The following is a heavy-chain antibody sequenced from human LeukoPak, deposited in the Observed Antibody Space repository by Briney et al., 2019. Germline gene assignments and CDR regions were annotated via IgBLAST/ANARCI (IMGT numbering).Heavy chain of an antibody. V-gene: IGHV1-2*06. J-gene: IGHJ4*02. CDR1: GFTFTGYY. Sequence: ASVKVSCKTSGFTFTGYYMHWVRQAPGQGPEWMGRIIPNSGDTNCAKRFQGRVTITRDTSISTVYMELSSLGADDTAIYYCARAIRTGLFDYWGQGTLLTVSS. CDR3: ARAIRTGLFDY. D-gene: IGHD3/OR15-3a*01. CDR2: IIPNSGDT.